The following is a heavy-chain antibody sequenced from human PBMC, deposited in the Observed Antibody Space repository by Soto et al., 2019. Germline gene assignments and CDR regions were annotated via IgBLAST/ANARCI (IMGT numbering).Heavy chain of an antibody. D-gene: IGHD1-1*01. J-gene: IGHJ5*02. Sequence: QVQLVQSGAEVKKPGASVKVSCKASGYTFSTYGFSWVRQAPGQGLEWMGWIGADSGDTNYAQNFQGRVTMTTDTPTTTYYMELRSLTSDDTAVDFCARDWKGAEGFDPWGQGTLVTVSS. CDR2: IGADSGDT. CDR1: GYTFSTYG. V-gene: IGHV1-18*01. CDR3: ARDWKGAEGFDP.